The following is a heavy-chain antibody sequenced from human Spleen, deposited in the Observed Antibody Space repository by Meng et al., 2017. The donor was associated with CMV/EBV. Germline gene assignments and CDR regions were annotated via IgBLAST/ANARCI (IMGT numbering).Heavy chain of an antibody. V-gene: IGHV3-30*02. J-gene: IGHJ4*02. CDR1: GFTVSSNY. CDR2: IYYDGSNR. Sequence: GESLKISCAASGFTVSSNYMSWVRQAPGRGLEWVALIYYDGSNRYYADSVKGRFTISRDISKNTLYLQMNSLRGEDTAVYYCAKGRYCTSAGCYVQDYFDSWGQGTLVTVSS. D-gene: IGHD2-2*01. CDR3: AKGRYCTSAGCYVQDYFDS.